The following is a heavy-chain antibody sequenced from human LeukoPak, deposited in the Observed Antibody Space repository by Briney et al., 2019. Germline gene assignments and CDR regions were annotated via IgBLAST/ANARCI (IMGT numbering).Heavy chain of an antibody. CDR3: ARDREGITIFGVVIPYYYYGMDV. CDR2: ISGSGGST. V-gene: IGHV3-23*01. Sequence: GGSLRLSCAASGFTFSSYAMSWVRQAPGKGLEWVSAISGSGGSTYSADSVKGRSTISRDNAKNTLYLQMNSLRAEDTAVYYCARDREGITIFGVVIPYYYYGMDVWGQGTTVTVSS. J-gene: IGHJ6*02. D-gene: IGHD3-3*01. CDR1: GFTFSSYA.